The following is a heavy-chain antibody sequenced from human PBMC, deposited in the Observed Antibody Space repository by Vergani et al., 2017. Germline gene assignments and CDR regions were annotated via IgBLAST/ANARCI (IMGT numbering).Heavy chain of an antibody. V-gene: IGHV3-30*02. CDR1: GYTFGHFD. CDR2: IRYDASNP. Sequence: QEQLLQSGGGVVQPGGSLRLSCIGSGYTFGHFDMHWVRQAPGKGLAWVAFIRYDASNPQYIDSVKGRFTISRDNSKNMLSLEMRSLRPEDTAVYYCANSYCSSLSCYAFYGMEVWGQGTTVTVSS. CDR3: ANSYCSSLSCYAFYGMEV. D-gene: IGHD2-2*01. J-gene: IGHJ6*02.